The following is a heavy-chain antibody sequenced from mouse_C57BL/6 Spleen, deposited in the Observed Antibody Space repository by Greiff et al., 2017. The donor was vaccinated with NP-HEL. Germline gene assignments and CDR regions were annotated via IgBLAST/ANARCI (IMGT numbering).Heavy chain of an antibody. CDR3: ARGWDGFAY. D-gene: IGHD4-1*01. J-gene: IGHJ3*01. Sequence: DVMLVESGGGLVKPGGSLKLSCAASGFTFSDYGMHWVRQAPEKGLEWVAYISSCSSTIYYADTVKGRVTISRDTAKNTLFLHMTSLWSEDTAMYYCARGWDGFAYWGQGTLVTVSA. CDR2: ISSCSSTI. CDR1: GFTFSDYG. V-gene: IGHV5-17*01.